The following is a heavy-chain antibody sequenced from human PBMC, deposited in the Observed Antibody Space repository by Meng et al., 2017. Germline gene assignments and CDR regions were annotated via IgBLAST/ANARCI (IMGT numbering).Heavy chain of an antibody. V-gene: IGHV4-34*01. CDR2: INHSGST. CDR3: ARGPTTMAHDFDY. D-gene: IGHD4-11*01. Sequence: QGQLQQWGGGLLKPSASLSLTCVVSGGSFSDYDWGWIRQPPGKGLEWIGEINHSGSTNYNPSLESRATISVDTSQNNLSLKLSSVTAADSAVYYCARGPTTMAHDFDYWGQGTLVTVSS. J-gene: IGHJ4*02. CDR1: GGSFSDYD.